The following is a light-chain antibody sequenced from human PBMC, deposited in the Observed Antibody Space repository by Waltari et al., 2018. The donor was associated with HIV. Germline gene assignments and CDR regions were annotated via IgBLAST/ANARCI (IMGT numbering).Light chain of an antibody. V-gene: IGLV2-11*01. CDR2: EVS. J-gene: IGLJ3*02. CDR1: SSAVGGYTY. CDR3: CSYAGRYSWV. Sequence: QSALTQPRSASGSPGQSVTISCPGTSSAVGGYTYVSWSQQHPGKAPKLMIYEVSERPSGVPDRFSGSKSDKTASLTISGLQADDEADYYCCSYAGRYSWVFGGGTKLTVL.